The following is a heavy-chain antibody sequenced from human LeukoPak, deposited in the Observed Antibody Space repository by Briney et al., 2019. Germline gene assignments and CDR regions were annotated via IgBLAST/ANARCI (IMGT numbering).Heavy chain of an antibody. Sequence: GGSLRLSCAASGFTFSSYSMNWVRQAPGKGLEWVSYISSSSSTIYYADSVKGRFTISRDNAKNSLYLQMNSLRAEDTAVYYXXXXASGYVGYYYMDVWGKGTTVTISS. D-gene: IGHD5-12*01. CDR3: XXXASGYVGYYYMDV. CDR2: ISSSSSTI. J-gene: IGHJ6*03. CDR1: GFTFSSYS. V-gene: IGHV3-48*01.